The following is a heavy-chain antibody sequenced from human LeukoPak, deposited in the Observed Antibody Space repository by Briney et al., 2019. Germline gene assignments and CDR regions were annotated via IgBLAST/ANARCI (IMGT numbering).Heavy chain of an antibody. CDR3: AKARELLLDY. V-gene: IGHV3-30*18. J-gene: IGHJ4*02. CDR1: GFTFSSYG. D-gene: IGHD1-26*01. CDR2: ISYDGSNK. Sequence: GRSLRLSCAASGFTFSSYGMHWVRQAPGKGLEWVAVISYDGSNKYYADSVKGRFTISRDNSKNTLYLQMNSLRAEDTAVYYCAKARELLLDYWGQGTLVTVSS.